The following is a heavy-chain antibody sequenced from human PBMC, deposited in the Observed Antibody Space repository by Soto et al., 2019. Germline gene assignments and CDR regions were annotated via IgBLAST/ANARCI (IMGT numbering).Heavy chain of an antibody. CDR1: CVSISSSDYA. CDR2: IYYRGST. V-gene: IGHV4-30-4*01. J-gene: IGHJ5*02. Sequence: TLSLTCPVSCVSISSSDYAWSWFRKTPGKDLEWIGYIYYRGSTHYNPSLKSRVTISRDTSTNQLFLNLRSVTAADTAIYEWAREPVCSDKDCEDVDAWGKG. CDR3: AREPVCSDKDCEDVDA. D-gene: IGHD2-15*01.